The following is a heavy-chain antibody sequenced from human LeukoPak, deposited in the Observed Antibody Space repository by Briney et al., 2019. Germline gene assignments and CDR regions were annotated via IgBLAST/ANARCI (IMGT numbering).Heavy chain of an antibody. CDR2: MRDTVNT. CDR3: TTIKRGNIYGYFDF. Sequence: SETLSLTCTVSDVSTSSHYWSWLRQPPGKGLEWIAYMRDTVNTKDNPSFKSRLTLSADTSKNQFSLRLSSVTAADTAVYYCTTIKRGNIYGYFDFWGQGILVTVSS. V-gene: IGHV4-59*11. CDR1: DVSTSSHY. J-gene: IGHJ4*02. D-gene: IGHD5-18*01.